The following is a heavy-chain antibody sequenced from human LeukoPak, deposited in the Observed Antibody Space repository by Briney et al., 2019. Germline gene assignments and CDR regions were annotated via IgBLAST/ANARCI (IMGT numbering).Heavy chain of an antibody. V-gene: IGHV1-3*01. Sequence: ASVKVSCKASGYTFTSYAMHWVRQAPGQRLEWMGWINAGNGNTKYSQKFQGRVTITRDTSASTAYMELSSLRSEDTAVYYCARSLDYYDSSGYYAHWGQGTLVTVSS. CDR3: ARSLDYYDSSGYYAH. CDR1: GYTFTSYA. J-gene: IGHJ4*02. D-gene: IGHD3-22*01. CDR2: INAGNGNT.